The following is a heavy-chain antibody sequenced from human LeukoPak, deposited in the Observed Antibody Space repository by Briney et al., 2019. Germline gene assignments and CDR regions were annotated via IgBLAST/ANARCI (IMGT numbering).Heavy chain of an antibody. D-gene: IGHD3-22*01. CDR2: ISYDGSNK. V-gene: IGHV3-30*18. Sequence: PGGSLRLSCAASGFTFTTSGMHWVRQAPGKGLEWVAVISYDGSNKYYADSVKGRFTISRDNSKNTLYLQMNSLRAEDTAVYYCANSYYDSSGYANWGQGTLVTVSS. J-gene: IGHJ4*02. CDR1: GFTFTTSG. CDR3: ANSYYDSSGYAN.